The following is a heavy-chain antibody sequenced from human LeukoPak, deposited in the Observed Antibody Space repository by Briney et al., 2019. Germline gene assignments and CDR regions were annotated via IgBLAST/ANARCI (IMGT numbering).Heavy chain of an antibody. V-gene: IGHV3-23*01. J-gene: IGHJ3*02. CDR2: ISGRSENT. D-gene: IGHD3-22*01. CDR1: GFTFSTYT. Sequence: PGGSLRLSCAASGFTFSTYTISWVRQAPGKGLEWVSAISGRSENTYYADSVKGRFTISRDNSRNTLYLQMNSLRAEDTAVYYCARDYPEGYYYDSSVGAFDIWGQGTMVTVSS. CDR3: ARDYPEGYYYDSSVGAFDI.